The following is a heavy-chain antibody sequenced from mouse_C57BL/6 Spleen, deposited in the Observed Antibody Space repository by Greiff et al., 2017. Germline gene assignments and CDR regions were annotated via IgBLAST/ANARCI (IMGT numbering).Heavy chain of an antibody. V-gene: IGHV1-53*01. CDR3: AREGLFTTWVGY. CDR2: INPSNGGT. Sequence: VQLQQPGTELVKPGASVKLSCKASGYTFTSYWMHWVKQRPGQGLEWIGNINPSNGGTNYNEKFKSKATLTVDKSSSTASMQLCSLTSDDSAVYSCAREGLFTTWVGYWGQGTPLTVSS. CDR1: GYTFTSYW. D-gene: IGHD1-1*01. J-gene: IGHJ2*01.